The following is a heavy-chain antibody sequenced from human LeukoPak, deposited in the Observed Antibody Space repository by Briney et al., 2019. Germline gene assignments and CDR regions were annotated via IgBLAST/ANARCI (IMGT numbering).Heavy chain of an antibody. CDR1: GFTFSNYW. CDR2: IKDDGSGK. J-gene: IGHJ4*02. CDR3: AKDRVGATLYFDY. D-gene: IGHD1-26*01. V-gene: IGHV3-7*03. Sequence: GGSLRLSCAASGFTFSNYWMSWVRQAPGKGLEWVANIKDDGSGKYYVDSLKGRFTISRDNAKNSLYLQMNSLRAEDTAVYYCAKDRVGATLYFDYWGQGTLVTVSS.